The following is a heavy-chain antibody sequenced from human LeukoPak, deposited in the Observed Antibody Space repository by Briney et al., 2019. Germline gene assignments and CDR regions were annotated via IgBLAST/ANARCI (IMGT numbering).Heavy chain of an antibody. V-gene: IGHV3-11*01. CDR1: GFTFSDYY. CDR2: ISSSGSST. Sequence: GGSLRLSCAASGFTFSDYYMSWIRQAPGKGLEWVSYISSSGSSTNYADSVKGRFTISRDNAKNSLYLQMNSLRAEDTALYYCAKSGLNRFDYWGQGTLVTVSS. CDR3: AKSGLNRFDY. J-gene: IGHJ4*02. D-gene: IGHD2-15*01.